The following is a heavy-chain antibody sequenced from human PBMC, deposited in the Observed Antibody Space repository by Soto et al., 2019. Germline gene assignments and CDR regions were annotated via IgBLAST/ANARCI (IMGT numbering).Heavy chain of an antibody. J-gene: IGHJ4*02. CDR2: IIPILGIA. V-gene: IGHV1-69*02. CDR1: GGTFSSYT. Sequence: SVKVSCKASGGTFSSYTISWVRQAPGQGLEWMGRIIPILGIANYAQKFQGRVTITADKSTSTAYMELSSLRSEDTAVYYCASGGGSGSYYSDYWGQGTLVTVSS. CDR3: ASGGGSGSYYSDY. D-gene: IGHD3-10*01.